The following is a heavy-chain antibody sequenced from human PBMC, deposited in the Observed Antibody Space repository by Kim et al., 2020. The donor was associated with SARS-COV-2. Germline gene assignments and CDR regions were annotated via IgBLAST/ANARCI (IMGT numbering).Heavy chain of an antibody. Sequence: SPYFQGQFTSSADKSTSTAYLQWSSLKASDTAMYYCARLCEAAAGYYFDYWGQGTLVTVSS. D-gene: IGHD6-13*01. V-gene: IGHV5-51*01. CDR3: ARLCEAAAGYYFDY. J-gene: IGHJ4*02.